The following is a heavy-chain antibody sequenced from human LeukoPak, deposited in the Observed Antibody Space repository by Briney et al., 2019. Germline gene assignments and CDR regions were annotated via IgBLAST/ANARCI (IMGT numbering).Heavy chain of an antibody. J-gene: IGHJ1*01. D-gene: IGHD2-15*01. CDR2: ISGSGGST. CDR3: AKEVGGYCSGGSCYTLAYFQH. Sequence: GGSLRLSCAASGFTFNSYAMNWVRQAPGKGLEWVSAISGSGGSTHYADSVKGRFTISRDNSKNTLYLQMNSLRAEDTAVYYCAKEVGGYCSGGSCYTLAYFQHWGQGTLVTVSS. V-gene: IGHV3-23*01. CDR1: GFTFNSYA.